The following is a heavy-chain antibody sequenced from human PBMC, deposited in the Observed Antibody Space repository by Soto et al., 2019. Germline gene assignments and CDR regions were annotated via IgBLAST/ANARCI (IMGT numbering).Heavy chain of an antibody. Sequence: EVQLVESGGGLVKPGGSLRLSCAASGFTFSNAWMNWVRQAPGKGLEWVGRIKSKTDGGTTDYAAPVKGRFTISRDDSTHTLYLQMNGLKTEDTAVYYCTTEVGVVTANHYFDYWGQGTLVTVSS. CDR3: TTEVGVVTANHYFDY. D-gene: IGHD2-21*02. V-gene: IGHV3-15*07. J-gene: IGHJ4*02. CDR1: GFTFSNAW. CDR2: IKSKTDGGTT.